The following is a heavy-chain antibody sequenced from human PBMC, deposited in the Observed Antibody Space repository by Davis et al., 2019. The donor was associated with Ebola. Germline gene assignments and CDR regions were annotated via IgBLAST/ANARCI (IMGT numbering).Heavy chain of an antibody. CDR2: INPSGGST. Sequence: ASVKVSCKASGYTFTSYYMHWVRQAPGQGLEWMGLINPSGGSTSYAQKFQGRVTMTRDTSTSTVYMELSSLRAEDTAVYYCARDVGHDYGDYISGMDVWGQGTTVTVSS. CDR3: ARDVGHDYGDYISGMDV. CDR1: GYTFTSYY. D-gene: IGHD4-17*01. J-gene: IGHJ6*02. V-gene: IGHV1-46*01.